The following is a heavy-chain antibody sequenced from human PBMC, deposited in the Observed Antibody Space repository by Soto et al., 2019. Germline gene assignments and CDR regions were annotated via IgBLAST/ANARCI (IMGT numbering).Heavy chain of an antibody. D-gene: IGHD3-9*01. CDR1: GYTFTGYY. Sequence: GASVKVSCKASGYTFTGYYMHWVRQAPGQGLEWMGWINPNSGGTNYAQKFQGWVTMTRDTSISTAYMELSRLRSDDTAVYYCARGIRSVVDWLPLYYYYYYMDVWGKGTTVTVSS. J-gene: IGHJ6*03. V-gene: IGHV1-2*04. CDR3: ARGIRSVVDWLPLYYYYYYMDV. CDR2: INPNSGGT.